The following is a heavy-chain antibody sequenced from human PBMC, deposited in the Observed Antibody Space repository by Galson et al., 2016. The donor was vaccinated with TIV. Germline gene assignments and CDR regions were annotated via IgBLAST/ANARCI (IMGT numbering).Heavy chain of an antibody. CDR3: AKRKNYGGAAFDL. D-gene: IGHD4-23*01. V-gene: IGHV3-23*01. J-gene: IGHJ3*01. CDR1: GFTFSTYA. Sequence: SLRLSCAASGFTFSTYAMNWVRQAPGKGLEWVSGIVGTGGTTYYAHSVKGRFTISRDNSKHTLYLQMNSLRAEDTAVYYCAKRKNYGGAAFDLWGQGTLVTVSS. CDR2: IVGTGGTT.